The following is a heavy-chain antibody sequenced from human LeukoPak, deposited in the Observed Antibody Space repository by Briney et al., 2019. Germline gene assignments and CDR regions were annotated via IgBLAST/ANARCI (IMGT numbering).Heavy chain of an antibody. CDR2: IGTAGDT. D-gene: IGHD3-16*02. Sequence: GGSLRLSCAASGFTFSEYDMHWVRQATGSGLEWVSGIGTAGDTYYPGSVKGRFTISRENAKNSLHLQMNSLRAGDTAVYYCTRVDRADAFDIWGRGTIVTVSS. J-gene: IGHJ3*02. CDR1: GFTFSEYD. V-gene: IGHV3-13*01. CDR3: TRVDRADAFDI.